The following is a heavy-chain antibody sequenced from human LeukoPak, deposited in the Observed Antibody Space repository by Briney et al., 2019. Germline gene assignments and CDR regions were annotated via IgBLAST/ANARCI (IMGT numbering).Heavy chain of an antibody. V-gene: IGHV3-23*01. D-gene: IGHD1-26*01. CDR3: AKGIYSMDV. CDR2: ISGSSTST. Sequence: GASLRLSCAASGFTFSSYAMSWVRQAPGKGLEWVSTISGSSTSTYYADSVKGRFAISRDNSKNTLYLQMNSLRAEDTAVYFCAKGIYSMDVWGQGTTVTVSS. J-gene: IGHJ6*02. CDR1: GFTFSSYA.